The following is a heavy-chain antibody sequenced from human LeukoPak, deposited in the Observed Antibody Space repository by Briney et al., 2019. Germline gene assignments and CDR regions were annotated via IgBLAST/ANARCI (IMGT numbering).Heavy chain of an antibody. CDR3: AREPTFAGSGYGMDV. Sequence: ASVKVSCKASGYTFTGYYMHWVRQAPGQGLEWMGWINPNSGGTNYAQKFQGWVTMTRDTSISTAYMELSRLRSDDTAVYYCAREPTFAGSGYGMDVWGQGTTVTVSS. CDR2: INPNSGGT. V-gene: IGHV1-2*04. CDR1: GYTFTGYY. D-gene: IGHD3-10*01. J-gene: IGHJ6*02.